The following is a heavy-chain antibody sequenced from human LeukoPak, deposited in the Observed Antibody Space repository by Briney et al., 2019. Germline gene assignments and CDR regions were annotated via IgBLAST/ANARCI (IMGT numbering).Heavy chain of an antibody. V-gene: IGHV4-34*01. CDR3: ARAVSTTVTTYYYMDV. Sequence: SETLSLTCAVYGGSFSGYYWSWIRQPPGKGLEWIGEINHSGSTNYNPSLKSRVTISVDTSKNQFSLKLSSVTAADTAVYSCARAVSTTVTTYYYMDVWGEGTTVTVSS. D-gene: IGHD4-11*01. J-gene: IGHJ6*03. CDR1: GGSFSGYY. CDR2: INHSGST.